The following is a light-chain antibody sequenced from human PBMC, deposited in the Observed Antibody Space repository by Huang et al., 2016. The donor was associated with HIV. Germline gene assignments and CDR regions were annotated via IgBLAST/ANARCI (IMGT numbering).Light chain of an antibody. Sequence: EIVLTQSPATLSLSPGESATLACRASQSVSGYLGLYQQKPGQAPRLLIYDTSNRATGIPARFSGSGSGADFTLTISSLEPEDFAMYYCQQRSDWPTFGQGTRLEIK. CDR1: QSVSGY. V-gene: IGKV3-11*01. CDR2: DTS. J-gene: IGKJ5*01. CDR3: QQRSDWPT.